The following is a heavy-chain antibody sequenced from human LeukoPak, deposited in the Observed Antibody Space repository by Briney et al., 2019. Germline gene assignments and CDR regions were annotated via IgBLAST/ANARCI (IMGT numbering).Heavy chain of an antibody. V-gene: IGHV3-48*01. Sequence: GGSLRLSCAASGFTFNSYAFNWVRQAPGKGLEWVSYISSSSNVIYYTDSVKGRFTISRDNARNLLSLQMNSLRAEDTAVYYCARDYSSSWYGWFDPWGQGTLVTVSS. CDR1: GFTFNSYA. D-gene: IGHD6-13*01. CDR2: ISSSSNVI. J-gene: IGHJ5*02. CDR3: ARDYSSSWYGWFDP.